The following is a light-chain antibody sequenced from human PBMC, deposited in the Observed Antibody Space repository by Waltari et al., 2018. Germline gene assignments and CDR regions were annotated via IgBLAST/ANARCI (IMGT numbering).Light chain of an antibody. J-gene: IGKJ1*01. CDR3: QQYNTYPWT. CDR2: QAS. CDR1: QTISTR. Sequence: DIQMTQSPSTLSASVGDRVTITCRASQTISTRLAWYQQNPGKAPKLLIYQASSLESGVPSRFSGSGSGTEFTLTISSLQPDDFATYYCQQYNTYPWTFGQGTKVEVK. V-gene: IGKV1-5*03.